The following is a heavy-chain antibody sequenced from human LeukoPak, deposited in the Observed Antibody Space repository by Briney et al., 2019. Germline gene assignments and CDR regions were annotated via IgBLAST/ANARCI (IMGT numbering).Heavy chain of an antibody. D-gene: IGHD3-22*01. CDR2: ISSSSSTI. CDR1: GFTFSSYS. J-gene: IGHJ4*02. CDR3: ASEPGTTYYYDSSPDY. Sequence: PGRSLRLSCAASGFTFSSYSMNWVRQAPGKGLEWVSYISSSSSTIYYADSVKGRFTISRDNAKNSLYLQMNSLRAEDTAVYYCASEPGTTYYYDSSPDYWGQGTLVTVSS. V-gene: IGHV3-48*04.